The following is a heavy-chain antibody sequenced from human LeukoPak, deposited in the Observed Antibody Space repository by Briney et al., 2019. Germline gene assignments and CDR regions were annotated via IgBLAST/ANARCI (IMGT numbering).Heavy chain of an antibody. J-gene: IGHJ4*02. D-gene: IGHD2-15*01. CDR2: ISAYNGNT. CDR1: GYTFTSYG. CDR3: ARDPGYCSGGSCLHDY. Sequence: ASVKVSCKASGYTFTSYGISWVRQAPGQGLEWMGWISAYNGNTNYAQKLQGRVTMTTDTSTSTAYMELRSLRSDDTAVYYCARDPGYCSGGSCLHDYWGQGTLVTVSS. V-gene: IGHV1-18*01.